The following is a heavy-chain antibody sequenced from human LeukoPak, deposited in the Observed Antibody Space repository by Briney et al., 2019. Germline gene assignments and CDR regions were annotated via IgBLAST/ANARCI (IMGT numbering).Heavy chain of an antibody. D-gene: IGHD6-13*01. V-gene: IGHV1-46*01. Sequence: ASVKVSCKASGYTFTSYYMHWVRQAPGQGLEWMGIINPSGGSTSYAQKLQGRVTMTTDTSTSTAYMELRSLRSDDTAVYYCASSSWDGAFDIWGQGTMVTVSS. CDR2: INPSGGST. CDR1: GYTFTSYY. J-gene: IGHJ3*02. CDR3: ASSSWDGAFDI.